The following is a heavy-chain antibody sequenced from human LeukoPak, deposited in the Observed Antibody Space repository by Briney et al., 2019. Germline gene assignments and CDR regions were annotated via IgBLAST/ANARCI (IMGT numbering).Heavy chain of an antibody. J-gene: IGHJ6*03. V-gene: IGHV4-61*02. D-gene: IGHD5-18*01. CDR2: IYTSGST. CDR1: GGSISSGSYY. Sequence: PSETLSLTCTVSGGSISSGSYYWSWIRQPAGKGLEWIGRIYTSGSTNYNPSLKSRVTISVDTSKNQFSLKPSSVTAADTAVYYCARDRSTAMVGGYYYYMDVWGKGTTVTVSS. CDR3: ARDRSTAMVGGYYYYMDV.